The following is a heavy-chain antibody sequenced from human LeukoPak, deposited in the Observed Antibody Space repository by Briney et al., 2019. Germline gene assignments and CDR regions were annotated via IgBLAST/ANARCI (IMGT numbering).Heavy chain of an antibody. D-gene: IGHD2-2*02. CDR3: ARRYCSSTSCYNDY. Sequence: SETLSLTCTVSGGSISSYYWSWIRQPPGKGLEWIGYIYTSGSTNYNPSLKSRVTISVDTSKNQFSLKLSSVTAADTAVYYCARRYCSSTSCYNDYWGQGTLDTVSS. CDR1: GGSISSYY. J-gene: IGHJ4*02. CDR2: IYTSGST. V-gene: IGHV4-4*09.